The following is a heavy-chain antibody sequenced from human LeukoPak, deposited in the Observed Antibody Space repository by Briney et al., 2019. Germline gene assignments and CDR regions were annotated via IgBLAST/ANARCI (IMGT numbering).Heavy chain of an antibody. J-gene: IGHJ4*02. CDR3: ARVLGGSYGPFDY. V-gene: IGHV3-7*01. Sequence: GGSLRLSCAASGFTVFNYWMSWVRQAPGKGLEWVANINLDGSQKYYVDSLKGRFTISRDNAKNSLYLQMNSLRAEDTAVYYCARVLGGSYGPFDYWGQGTLVTVSS. CDR2: INLDGSQK. D-gene: IGHD5-18*01. CDR1: GFTVFNYW.